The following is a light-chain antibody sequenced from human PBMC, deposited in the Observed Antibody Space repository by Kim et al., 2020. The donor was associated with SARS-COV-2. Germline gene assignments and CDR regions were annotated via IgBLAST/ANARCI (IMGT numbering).Light chain of an antibody. CDR3: QQLNSYPMYT. CDR2: AAS. J-gene: IGKJ2*01. Sequence: AYVGDRVTITCRASQGISSYLAWYQQKPGKAPKLLIYAASTLQSGVPSRFSGSGSGTDFTLTISSLQPEDFATYYCQQLNSYPMYTFGQGTKLEI. CDR1: QGISSY. V-gene: IGKV1-9*01.